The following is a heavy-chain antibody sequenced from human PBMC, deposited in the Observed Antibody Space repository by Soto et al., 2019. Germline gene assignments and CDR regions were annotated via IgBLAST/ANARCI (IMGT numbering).Heavy chain of an antibody. CDR1: GGSFSGYY. CDR2: INHSGST. Sequence: SETLSLTCAVYGGSFSGYYWSWIRQPPGKGLEWIGEINHSGSTNYNPSLKSRVTISVDTSKNQFSLKLSSVTAADTAVYYCARPVYDYVWGSYRSPRGYYGMDVWGQGTTVTVSS. V-gene: IGHV4-34*01. J-gene: IGHJ6*02. D-gene: IGHD3-16*02. CDR3: ARPVYDYVWGSYRSPRGYYGMDV.